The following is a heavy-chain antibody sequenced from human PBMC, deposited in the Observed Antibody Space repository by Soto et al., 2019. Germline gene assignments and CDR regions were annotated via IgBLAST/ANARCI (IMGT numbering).Heavy chain of an antibody. CDR2: ISYDGSNK. CDR3: ASNYDFWRGYQGGLDY. V-gene: IGHV3-30-3*01. Sequence: QVQLVESGGGVVQPGRSLRLSCAASGFTFSSYAMHWVRQAPGKGLEGVAVISYDGSNKYYADSVKGRFTISRDNSKNTLYLQMNRLRAEDTAVYYCASNYDFWRGYQGGLDYWGQGTLVTVSS. J-gene: IGHJ4*02. CDR1: GFTFSSYA. D-gene: IGHD3-3*01.